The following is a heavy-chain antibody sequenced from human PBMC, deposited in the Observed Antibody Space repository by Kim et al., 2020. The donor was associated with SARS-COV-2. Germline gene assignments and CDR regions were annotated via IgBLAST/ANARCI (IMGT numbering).Heavy chain of an antibody. CDR2: INAGNGNT. Sequence: ASVKVSCKASGYTFTSYAMHWVRQAPGQRLEWMGWINAGNGNTKYSQKFQGRVTITRDTSASTAYMELSSLRSEDTAVYYCARDYDILTGYYTNWFDPGGQGTLVTVSS. D-gene: IGHD3-9*01. V-gene: IGHV1-3*01. CDR1: GYTFTSYA. J-gene: IGHJ5*02. CDR3: ARDYDILTGYYTNWFDP.